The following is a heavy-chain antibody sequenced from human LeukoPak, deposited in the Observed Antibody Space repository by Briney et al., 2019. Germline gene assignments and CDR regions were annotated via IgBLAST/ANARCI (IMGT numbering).Heavy chain of an antibody. J-gene: IGHJ4*02. D-gene: IGHD5-18*01. CDR1: GGSISSSSYY. V-gene: IGHV4-39*01. Sequence: SETLSLTCTVSGGSISSSSYYWGWIRQPPGKGLEWIGSIYYSGSTCYNPSLKSRVTISVDTSKNQFSLKLSSVTAADTAVYYCARCGTAMVIDYWGQGTLVTVSS. CDR2: IYYSGST. CDR3: ARCGTAMVIDY.